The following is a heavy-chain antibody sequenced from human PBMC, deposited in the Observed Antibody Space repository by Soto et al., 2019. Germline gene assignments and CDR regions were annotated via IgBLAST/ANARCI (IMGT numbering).Heavy chain of an antibody. D-gene: IGHD6-13*01. CDR2: IGHSGST. J-gene: IGHJ6*02. V-gene: IGHV4-34*01. CDR3: ARGVGSSWYFFGYGMDV. CDR1: GGSFSGYY. Sequence: QVQLQQWGAGLLKPSETLSLTCAVYGGSFSGYYWSWIRQPPGKGLEWIGEIGHSGSTNYNPSLKSRVTISVDTSKNQFSLKLSSVTAADTAVYYCARGVGSSWYFFGYGMDVWGQGTTVTVSS.